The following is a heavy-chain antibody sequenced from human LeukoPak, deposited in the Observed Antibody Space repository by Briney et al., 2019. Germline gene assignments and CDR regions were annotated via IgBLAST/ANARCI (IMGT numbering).Heavy chain of an antibody. Sequence: ASVKVSCKASGYTFTDYYMHWLRQAPGQGLEWMGGINPNSGGTSYAQKFQGRITMTRDTSISTAYMELSRLRSDDTAVYYCARVGRTALGEPFDYWGQGTLVTVSS. CDR1: GYTFTDYY. V-gene: IGHV1-2*02. CDR3: ARVGRTALGEPFDY. J-gene: IGHJ4*02. CDR2: INPNSGGT. D-gene: IGHD1-26*01.